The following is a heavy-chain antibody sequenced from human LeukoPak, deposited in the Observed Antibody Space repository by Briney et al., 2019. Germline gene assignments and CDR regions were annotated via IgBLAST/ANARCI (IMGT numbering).Heavy chain of an antibody. CDR3: ARGGYYDSSGSRDAFDI. CDR2: IYTSGST. J-gene: IGHJ3*02. Sequence: SETLSLTCTVSGGSISSGSYYWSWIRQPAGKGLEWIGRIYTSGSTDYNPSLKSRVTISLDTSKNQFSLKLSSVTAADTAVYYCARGGYYDSSGSRDAFDIWGQGTMVTVSP. D-gene: IGHD3-22*01. CDR1: GGSISSGSYY. V-gene: IGHV4-61*02.